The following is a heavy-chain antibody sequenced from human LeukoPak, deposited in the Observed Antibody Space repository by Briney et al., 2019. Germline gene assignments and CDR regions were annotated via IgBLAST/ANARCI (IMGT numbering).Heavy chain of an antibody. D-gene: IGHD2-21*01. CDR2: IKEDGSEK. J-gene: IGHJ5*02. Sequence: AGGSLRLSCAASGFTFSSDWMSWVRQAPGKGLEWVANIKEDGSEKHYVDSVKGRFTISRDNAKNSLSLQMNSLRAEDTAEYYCARATASNWFDPWGQGTLVTVSS. CDR1: GFTFSSDW. V-gene: IGHV3-7*01. CDR3: ARATASNWFDP.